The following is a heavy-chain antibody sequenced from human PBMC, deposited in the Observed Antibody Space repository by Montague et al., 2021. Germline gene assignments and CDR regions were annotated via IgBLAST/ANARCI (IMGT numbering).Heavy chain of an antibody. J-gene: IGHJ4*01. V-gene: IGHV4-59*02. CDR2: MRSSGSP. CDR1: GGSVNGYD. Sequence: SETLSLTCSVSGGSVNGYDWSWIRQPPGKGLEWIGYMRSSGSPNYNPSFKSRLAISIDRSRNQFSLELSFVTAADTAIYFCGRDYWGSIDYWGHGILVTDSS. D-gene: IGHD7-27*01. CDR3: GRDYWGSIDY.